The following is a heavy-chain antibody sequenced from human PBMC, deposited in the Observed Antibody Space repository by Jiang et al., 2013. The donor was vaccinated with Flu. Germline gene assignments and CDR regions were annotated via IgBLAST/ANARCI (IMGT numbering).Heavy chain of an antibody. D-gene: IGHD4-17*01. CDR2: IYYSGST. V-gene: IGHV4-59*01. CDR1: GGSISSYY. Sequence: GSGLVKPSETLSLTCTVSGGSISSYYWSWIRQPPGKGLEWIGYIYYSGSTNYNPSLKSRVTISVDTSKNQFSLKLSSVTAADTAVYYCARVNGDYALLDYWGQGTLVTVSS. J-gene: IGHJ4*02. CDR3: ARVNGDYALLDY.